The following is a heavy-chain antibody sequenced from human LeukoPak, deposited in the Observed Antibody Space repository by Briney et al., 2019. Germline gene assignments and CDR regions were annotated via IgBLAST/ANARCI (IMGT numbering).Heavy chain of an antibody. J-gene: IGHJ6*02. CDR3: ARACGGTCSYYYGMDV. CDR2: ISAYNGNT. D-gene: IGHD2-15*01. Sequence: ASVKVSCKASGYTFTSYGITWGRQAPGQGLEWMGWISAYNGNTNYARKLQGRVTMTTDTSTTTAYMELRSLRSDDTAVYYCARACGGTCSYYYGMDVWGQGTTVTVSS. CDR1: GYTFTSYG. V-gene: IGHV1-18*01.